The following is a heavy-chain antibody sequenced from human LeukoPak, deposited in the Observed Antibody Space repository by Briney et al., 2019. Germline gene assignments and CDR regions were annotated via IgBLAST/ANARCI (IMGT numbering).Heavy chain of an antibody. Sequence: SETLSLTCAVSGGSFSGYYWSWIRQPPGKGLEWIGEINHSGSTDYNPSLKSRVTISVDTSKNQFSLKLSSVTAADTAVYYCARLGAVYYDSSGYYLDYWGQGTLVTVSS. J-gene: IGHJ4*02. CDR1: GGSFSGYY. CDR3: ARLGAVYYDSSGYYLDY. V-gene: IGHV4-34*01. D-gene: IGHD3-22*01. CDR2: INHSGST.